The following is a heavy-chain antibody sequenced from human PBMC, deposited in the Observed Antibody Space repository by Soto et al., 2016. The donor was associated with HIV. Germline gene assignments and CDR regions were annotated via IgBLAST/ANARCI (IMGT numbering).Heavy chain of an antibody. V-gene: IGHV3-9*01. CDR1: GFTFDAYA. CDR2: ISWNSGNI. Sequence: EVQLVESGGGLVQPGRSLRLSCAASGFTFDAYAMHWVRQAPGKGLEWVSGISWNSGNIGYADSVKGRFTISRDNAKNSLYLQMDSLRPEDTAFYYCVKDNSGWYYFDHWGQGTLVTVYS. D-gene: IGHD6-19*01. J-gene: IGHJ4*02. CDR3: VKDNSGWYYFDH.